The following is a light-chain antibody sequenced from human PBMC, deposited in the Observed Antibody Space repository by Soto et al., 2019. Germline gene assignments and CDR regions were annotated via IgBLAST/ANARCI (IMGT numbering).Light chain of an antibody. J-gene: IGKJ2*01. CDR2: DTS. CDR1: QSVSGSY. Sequence: EIVLTQSPGTLSLSPGERATLSCRASQSVSGSYLAWYQQKPGQAPRLLICDTSSRATGTPDRFSCSGSGTDFTLTISRLEPEDFAVYYCQQYDSSPYTFGQGTRLEIK. CDR3: QQYDSSPYT. V-gene: IGKV3-20*01.